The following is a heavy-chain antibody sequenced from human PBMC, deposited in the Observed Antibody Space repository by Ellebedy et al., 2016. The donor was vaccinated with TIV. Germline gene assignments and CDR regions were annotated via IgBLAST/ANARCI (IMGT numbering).Heavy chain of an antibody. J-gene: IGHJ4*02. CDR2: INHSGST. CDR1: GGSFSGYY. V-gene: IGHV4-34*01. Sequence: SQTLSLTCAVYGGSFSGYYWSWIRQPPGKGLEWIGEINHSGSTNYNPSLKSRVTISVDTSKNQFSLKLSSVTAADTAVYYCARQRRWGFDYWGQGTLVTVSS. CDR3: ARQRRWGFDY. D-gene: IGHD4-23*01.